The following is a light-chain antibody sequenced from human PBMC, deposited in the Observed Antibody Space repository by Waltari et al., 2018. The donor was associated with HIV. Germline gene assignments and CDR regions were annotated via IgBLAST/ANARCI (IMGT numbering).Light chain of an antibody. J-gene: IGKJ4*01. V-gene: IGKV4-1*01. CDR2: WAA. CDR3: QQYYNTVLT. Sequence: DIVMTQSPDSLSVSLGERATINFKSSQSVLYSSNNKHYLAWYQQKPGQPPKLLIYWAATRESGVPDRFSGSGSGTDFTLTISSLQAEDVAVYYCQQYYNTVLTFGGGTKVEIK. CDR1: QSVLYSSNNKHY.